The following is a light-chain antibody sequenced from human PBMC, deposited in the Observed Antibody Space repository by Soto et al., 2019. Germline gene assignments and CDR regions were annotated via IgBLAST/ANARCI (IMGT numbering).Light chain of an antibody. V-gene: IGLV2-11*01. CDR2: GVT. Sequence: QSALTQPRSVSGSPGQSLTFSCTGTSSDVGAYDSVSWYQQHPGKAPKLMIYGVTKRPSGVPDRFSGSKSGNTASLTISGLQDEDEADYYCSSFAGYYNLVFGGGTKVTVL. CDR1: SSDVGAYDS. CDR3: SSFAGYYNLV. J-gene: IGLJ3*02.